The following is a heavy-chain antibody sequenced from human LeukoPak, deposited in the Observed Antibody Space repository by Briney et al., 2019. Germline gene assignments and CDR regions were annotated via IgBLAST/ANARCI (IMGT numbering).Heavy chain of an antibody. V-gene: IGHV3-7*01. J-gene: IGHJ4*02. D-gene: IGHD4-11*01. Sequence: PGGSLRLSCAASGFTFSSYWMSSVRQAPEKGLECVANIKQDGSEKYYVDSVKGRFTISRDNAKNSLYLQMNSLRAEDTAVYYCARGADYSPTDFDYWGQGTLVTVSS. CDR3: ARGADYSPTDFDY. CDR1: GFTFSSYW. CDR2: IKQDGSEK.